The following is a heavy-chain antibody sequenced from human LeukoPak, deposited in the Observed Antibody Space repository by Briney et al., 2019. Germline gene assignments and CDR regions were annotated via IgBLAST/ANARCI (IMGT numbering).Heavy chain of an antibody. Sequence: ASVKVSCKASGFTFTAYYMHWVRQAPGQGLEWMGWINPNSGGTNYAQKFQDRVAMTRDTSISTVYMELSRLRSDDTAVYYCARATTPGGYYYIYWGQGTLVTVSS. V-gene: IGHV1-2*02. CDR3: ARATTPGGYYYIY. J-gene: IGHJ4*02. D-gene: IGHD2/OR15-2a*01. CDR1: GFTFTAYY. CDR2: INPNSGGT.